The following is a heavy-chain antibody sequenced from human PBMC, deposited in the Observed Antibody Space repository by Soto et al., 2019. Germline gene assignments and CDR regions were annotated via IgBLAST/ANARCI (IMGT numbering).Heavy chain of an antibody. J-gene: IGHJ4*02. CDR3: APRFGAFDY. Sequence: QVQLVESGGGVVQPGRSLRLSCAASGFTFSSYGMHWVRQAPGKGLEWVAVISYDGSNNYYADSVKGRFTISRNNSKNRLSLQMNSLRAEDTAVYYCAPRFGAFDYWGQGTLVTVSS. CDR2: ISYDGSNN. V-gene: IGHV3-30*03. D-gene: IGHD3-10*01. CDR1: GFTFSSYG.